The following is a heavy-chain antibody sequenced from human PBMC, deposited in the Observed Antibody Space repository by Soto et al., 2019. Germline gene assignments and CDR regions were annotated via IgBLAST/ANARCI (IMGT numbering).Heavy chain of an antibody. CDR2: ISWNSGSI. D-gene: IGHD4-4*01. CDR1: GFTFDDYA. CDR3: AKVRSNYVLVPDFDY. V-gene: IGHV3-9*01. Sequence: SGGSLRLSCAASGFTFDDYAMHWVRQAPGKGLEWVSGISWNSGSIGYADSVKGRFTISRDNAKNSLYLQMNSLRAEDTALYYCAKVRSNYVLVPDFDYWGQGTLVTVSS. J-gene: IGHJ4*02.